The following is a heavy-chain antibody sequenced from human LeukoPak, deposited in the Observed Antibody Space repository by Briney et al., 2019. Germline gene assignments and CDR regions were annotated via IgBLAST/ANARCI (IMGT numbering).Heavy chain of an antibody. CDR2: IYHSGST. J-gene: IGHJ4*02. V-gene: IGHV4-38-2*01. D-gene: IGHD3-3*01. Sequence: SETLYLTCAVSGSSISSGYYWDWIRQPPGKGLEWIGSIYHSGSTYYNTSLKGRVTISLDMSKNQFSLRLRSVTAADTAMYYCARRRYDFWSGSPLDYWGRGTLVTASS. CDR3: ARRRYDFWSGSPLDY. CDR1: GSSISSGYY.